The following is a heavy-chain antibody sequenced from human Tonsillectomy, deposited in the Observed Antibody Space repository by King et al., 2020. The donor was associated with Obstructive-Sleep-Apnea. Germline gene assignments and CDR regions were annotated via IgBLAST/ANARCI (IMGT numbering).Heavy chain of an antibody. Sequence: VQLVESGGGLVKPGGSLRLSCAASGFTFSSYSMNWVRQAPGKGLEWVSSISSSSSYIYYADSVKGRFTISRDNAKNSLYLQMNSLRAEDTAVYYCARDGSGDIVLTPGFFDYWGQGTLVTVSS. CDR1: GFTFSSYS. CDR2: ISSSSSYI. CDR3: ARDGSGDIVLTPGFFDY. V-gene: IGHV3-21*01. D-gene: IGHD2-8*01. J-gene: IGHJ4*02.